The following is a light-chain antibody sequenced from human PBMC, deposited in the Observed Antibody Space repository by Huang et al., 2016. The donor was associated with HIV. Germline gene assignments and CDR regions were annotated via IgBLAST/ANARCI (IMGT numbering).Light chain of an antibody. V-gene: IGKV4-1*01. Sequence: DIVMTQSPDSLTVSLGERATIKCRSSQSVLYSSNSKNYLAWFQQKPGRAPRLLIYWAAARESGGPDRFSGSGSGTDFTLTIDRLEAEEAAIYYGQQYYRLPQTFGQGTRVEIK. CDR3: QQYYRLPQT. CDR1: QSVLYSSNSKNY. J-gene: IGKJ1*01. CDR2: WAA.